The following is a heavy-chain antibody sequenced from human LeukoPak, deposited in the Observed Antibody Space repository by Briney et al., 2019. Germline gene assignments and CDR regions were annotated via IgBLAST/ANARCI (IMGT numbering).Heavy chain of an antibody. Sequence: PSETLSLTCTVSGGSISSYYWSWIRQPPGKGLEWIGYIYYSGSTNYNPSLKGRVTISVDTSKNQFSLKLSSVTAADTAVYYCARDRYIFAGPDAYYYMDVWGKGTTVTISS. D-gene: IGHD5-18*01. CDR2: IYYSGST. CDR1: GGSISSYY. V-gene: IGHV4-59*01. J-gene: IGHJ6*03. CDR3: ARDRYIFAGPDAYYYMDV.